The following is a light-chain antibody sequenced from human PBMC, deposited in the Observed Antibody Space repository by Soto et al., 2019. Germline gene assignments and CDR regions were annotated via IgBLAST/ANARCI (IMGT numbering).Light chain of an antibody. J-gene: IGLJ1*01. CDR2: EVT. V-gene: IGLV2-8*01. CDR1: SRDVGAYNY. CDR3: TSYAGNNKYV. Sequence: QSALTQPPSASGSPGQSVTISCTGTSRDVGAYNYVSWYQQHPGKAPKLIIYEVTKRPSGVPDRFSGSKSGNTASLTVSGLQPGDEADYYCTSYAGNNKYVFGAGTKVTVL.